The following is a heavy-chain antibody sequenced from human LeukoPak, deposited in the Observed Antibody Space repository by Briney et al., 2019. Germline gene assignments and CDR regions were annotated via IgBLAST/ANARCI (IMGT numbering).Heavy chain of an antibody. CDR3: AKDEVRYCSGGSCYSFDY. CDR1: GFTFSSYG. V-gene: IGHV3-30*18. CDR2: ISYDGSNK. J-gene: IGHJ4*02. D-gene: IGHD2-15*01. Sequence: PGGSLRLSCAASGFTFSSYGMHWVRQAPGKGLEWVAVISYDGSNKYYADSVKGRFTISRDNSKNTLYLQMNSLRAEDTAVYYCAKDEVRYCSGGSCYSFDYWGQGTLVTVSS.